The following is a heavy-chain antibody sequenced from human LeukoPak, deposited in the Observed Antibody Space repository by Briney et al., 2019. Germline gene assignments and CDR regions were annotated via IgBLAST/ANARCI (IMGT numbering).Heavy chain of an antibody. D-gene: IGHD2-2*02. CDR2: IIPIFGTA. CDR1: GGTFSSYA. J-gene: IGHJ6*02. Sequence: SVKVSCKASGGTFSSYAISWVRQAPGQGLEWMGGIIPIFGTANYAQKFQGRVTITADESTSTAYMELSSLRSEDTAVYYCAREVGIVVVPAAIRPYYYYGMDVWGQGTTVTVSS. CDR3: AREVGIVVVPAAIRPYYYYGMDV. V-gene: IGHV1-69*13.